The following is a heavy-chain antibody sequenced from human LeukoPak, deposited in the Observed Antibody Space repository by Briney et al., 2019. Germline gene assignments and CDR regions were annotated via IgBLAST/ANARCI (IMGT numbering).Heavy chain of an antibody. CDR2: IYYSGST. CDR3: ARGVKGLRGAFDI. D-gene: IGHD3-10*01. V-gene: IGHV4-31*11. CDR1: GGSISSGGYS. Sequence: PSETLSLTCAVSGGSISSGGYSWSWIRQPPGKGLEWIGYIYYSGSTYSNPSLKSRLTMSVDVSKNQFSLKLSSVTAADTAVYYCARGVKGLRGAFDIWGQGTMVTVSS. J-gene: IGHJ3*02.